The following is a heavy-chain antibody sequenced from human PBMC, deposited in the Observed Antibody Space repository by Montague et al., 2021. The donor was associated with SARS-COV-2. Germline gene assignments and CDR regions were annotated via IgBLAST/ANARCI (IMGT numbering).Heavy chain of an antibody. Sequence: TLSLTCTVSGASISTGIYYWSWIRQPAGKGLEWIGRIRTTGHTYYNTSLDSRVFMSVDTSTNHFSLSLTSVTAADTAMYFCARLRSGTHEFDLWGQGTLVTVSS. J-gene: IGHJ4*02. CDR2: IRTTGHT. V-gene: IGHV4-61*02. CDR3: ARLRSGTHEFDL. D-gene: IGHD1-26*01. CDR1: GASISTGIYY.